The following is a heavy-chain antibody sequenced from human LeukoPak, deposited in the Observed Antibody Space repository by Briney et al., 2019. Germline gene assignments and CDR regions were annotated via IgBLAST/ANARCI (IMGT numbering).Heavy chain of an antibody. CDR2: ISGDGGST. D-gene: IGHD2/OR15-2a*01. V-gene: IGHV3-43*02. CDR1: GFPFSSYA. Sequence: GGSLRLSCAASGFPFSSYAIHWVRQAPGEGLEWVSLISGDGGSTHYADSVRGRFTFSRDNSKNSLYLRMNSLRTEDTALYYCARDTTSGGIDYWGQGTLVTVSS. CDR3: ARDTTSGGIDY. J-gene: IGHJ4*02.